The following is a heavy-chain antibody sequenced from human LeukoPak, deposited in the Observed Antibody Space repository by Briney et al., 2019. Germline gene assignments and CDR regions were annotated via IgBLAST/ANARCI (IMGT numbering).Heavy chain of an antibody. CDR2: IYYSGST. CDR3: ARAEYNWGSPDAFDV. D-gene: IGHD1-20*01. J-gene: IGHJ3*01. Sequence: SETLSLTCTVSGGSISSYYWSWIRQPPGKGLEWIGYIYYSGSTNYNPSLKSRVTISVDTSKNQFSLKLSSVTAADTAVYYCARAEYNWGSPDAFDVWGQGTMVTVSS. CDR1: GGSISSYY. V-gene: IGHV4-59*01.